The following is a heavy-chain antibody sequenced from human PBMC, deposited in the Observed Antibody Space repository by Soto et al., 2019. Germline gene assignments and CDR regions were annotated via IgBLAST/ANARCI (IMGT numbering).Heavy chain of an antibody. CDR1: GFTFSSYS. D-gene: IGHD4-17*01. CDR3: ARAQHDCGAYNWFDP. CDR2: ISSSSSYI. V-gene: IGHV3-21*01. Sequence: PGGSLRLSCAASGFTFSSYSMNWVRQAPGKGLEWVSSISSSSSYIYYEDSVKGRFTISRDNAKNSLYLQMNRLRAEDTAVYHCARAQHDCGAYNWFDPWGQGTMVTVSS. J-gene: IGHJ5*02.